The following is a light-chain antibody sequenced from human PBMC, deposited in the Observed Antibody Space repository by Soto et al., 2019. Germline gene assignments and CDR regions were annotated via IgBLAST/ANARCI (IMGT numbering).Light chain of an antibody. CDR3: QHYNSYPEA. Sequence: DLEMTQSPSSLSASVGDRFTISCRASQGISYHVAWYQQKPGKAPKLLIYKASTLKSGVPSRFSGSGSGTEFTLTISSLQPDDFATYYCQHYNSYPEAFGQGTKVDI. V-gene: IGKV1-5*03. J-gene: IGKJ1*01. CDR1: QGISYH. CDR2: KAS.